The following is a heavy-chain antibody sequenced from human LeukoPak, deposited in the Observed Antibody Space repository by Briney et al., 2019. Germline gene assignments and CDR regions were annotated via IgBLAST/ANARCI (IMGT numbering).Heavy chain of an antibody. CDR1: GGSFSGYY. J-gene: IGHJ4*02. CDR3: ARDGGYEGGFDY. V-gene: IGHV4-34*01. D-gene: IGHD5-12*01. CDR2: INHSGST. Sequence: SETLSLTCAVYGGSFSGYYWSWIRQPPGKGLEWIGEINHSGSTNYNPSLKSRVTISVDRSKNQFSLKLSSVTAADTAVYYCARDGGYEGGFDYWGQGTLVTVSS.